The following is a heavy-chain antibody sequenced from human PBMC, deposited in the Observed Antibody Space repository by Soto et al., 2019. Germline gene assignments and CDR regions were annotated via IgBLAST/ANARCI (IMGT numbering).Heavy chain of an antibody. CDR3: ARLAGHALDY. J-gene: IGHJ4*01. V-gene: IGHV3-48*03. CDR1: GFTFRSFE. Sequence: PGGSLRLSCADYGFTFRSFEMDWVVQTPEEALERLSYINSSRIPISYADSVKGRIPNSRDNGQNALHLQINSLRAEDKAFYYCARLAGHALDYWGHGTLVTVSS. CDR2: INSSRIPI.